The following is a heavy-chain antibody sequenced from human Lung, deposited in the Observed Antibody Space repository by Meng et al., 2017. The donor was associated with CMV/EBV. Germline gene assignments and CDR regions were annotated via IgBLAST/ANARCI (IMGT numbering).Heavy chain of an antibody. Sequence: VQLQESGPGLVKPSGTLSLTCAVSGGSLRSRTWWSSVRQPPGKGLEWIGEIYHSGSTNYNPSLKSRVTISVDESKNQFSLRLSSVTAADTAVYYCARVGAYCGGDCYHPRWGQGTLVTVSS. CDR1: GGSLRSRTW. D-gene: IGHD2-21*02. V-gene: IGHV4-4*02. CDR3: ARVGAYCGGDCYHPR. CDR2: IYHSGST. J-gene: IGHJ4*02.